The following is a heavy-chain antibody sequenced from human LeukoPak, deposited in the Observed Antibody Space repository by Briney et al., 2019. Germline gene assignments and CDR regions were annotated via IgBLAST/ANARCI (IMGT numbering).Heavy chain of an antibody. J-gene: IGHJ4*02. D-gene: IGHD4-17*01. CDR2: IYHSGNT. V-gene: IGHV4-38-2*01. CDR1: GYSISSGYY. Sequence: PSETLSLTCAVSGYSISSGYYWGWIRQPPRKGLEWIGNIYHSGNTYYNPSLKSRVTISVDTSTNHFSLKLTSVTAVDTAVYYCARRGTYGDYVDYWGQGTLVTVSS. CDR3: ARRGTYGDYVDY.